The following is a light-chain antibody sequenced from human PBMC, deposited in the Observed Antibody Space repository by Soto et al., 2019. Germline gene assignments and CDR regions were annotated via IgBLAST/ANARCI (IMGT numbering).Light chain of an antibody. CDR3: QQYGSPPRT. J-gene: IGKJ2*01. CDR1: QSVRNY. CDR2: DAS. Sequence: EIVLTQSPATVSVSPGERATLSCRASQSVRNYLAWYQQKPGQAPRLLIFDASNRATGIPSRFSGSGSGTDFTLTISSLEPEDFAVYYCQQYGSPPRTFGQGTKLEIK. V-gene: IGKV3-11*01.